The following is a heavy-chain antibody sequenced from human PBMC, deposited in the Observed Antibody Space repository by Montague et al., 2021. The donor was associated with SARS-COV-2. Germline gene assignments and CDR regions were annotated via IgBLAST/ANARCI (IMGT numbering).Heavy chain of an antibody. CDR2: VYYSGST. D-gene: IGHD3-10*01. J-gene: IGHJ6*02. V-gene: IGHV4-59*01. CDR3: ASGADDYYYAMDV. CDR1: SGSISTYY. Sequence: SETLSLTCTVSSGSISTYYWSWIRQPPGKGLEWMGYVYYSGSTNYNPSLKSRVTISVDTSKNQFSLKLRSVTAADTAVYYCASGADDYYYAMDVWGQGNTVTVSS.